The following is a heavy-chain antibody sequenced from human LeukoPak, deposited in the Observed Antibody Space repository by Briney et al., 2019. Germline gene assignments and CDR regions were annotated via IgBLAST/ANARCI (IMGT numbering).Heavy chain of an antibody. D-gene: IGHD4-23*01. V-gene: IGHV4-34*01. Sequence: SETLSLTCAVYGGPFSGYYWSWIRQPPGKGLEWIGEINHSGGTNYNPSLKSRVTISVDTSKNQFSLKLSSVTAADTAVYYCARELGGNSDYWGQGTLVTVSS. CDR3: ARELGGNSDY. J-gene: IGHJ4*02. CDR2: INHSGGT. CDR1: GGPFSGYY.